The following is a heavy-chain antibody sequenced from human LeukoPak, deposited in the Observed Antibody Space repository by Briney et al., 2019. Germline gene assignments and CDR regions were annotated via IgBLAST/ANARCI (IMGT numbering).Heavy chain of an antibody. CDR1: GYTFTGYY. Sequence: ASVKVSCKASGYTFTGYYMHWVRQAPGQGLEWMGWINSNSGGTNYAQKFQGRVTMTRDTSISTAYMELSRLRSDDTAVYYCARDSQKRGYSYGDYWGQGTLVTVSS. D-gene: IGHD5-18*01. CDR2: INSNSGGT. J-gene: IGHJ4*02. V-gene: IGHV1-2*02. CDR3: ARDSQKRGYSYGDY.